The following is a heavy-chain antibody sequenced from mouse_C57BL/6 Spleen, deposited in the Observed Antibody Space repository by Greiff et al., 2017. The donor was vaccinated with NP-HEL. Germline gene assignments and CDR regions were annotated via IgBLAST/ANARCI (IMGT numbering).Heavy chain of an antibody. V-gene: IGHV1-82*01. CDR1: GYAFSSSW. J-gene: IGHJ4*01. D-gene: IGHD3-2*02. CDR2: IYPGDGDT. Sequence: VQLQESGPELVKPGASVKISCKASGYAFSSSWMNWVKQRPGKGLEWIGRIYPGDGDTNYNGKFKGKATLTADKSSSTASMQLSSLTSEDSAVYFCARGDSSGYYAMDYWGQGTSVTVSS. CDR3: ARGDSSGYYAMDY.